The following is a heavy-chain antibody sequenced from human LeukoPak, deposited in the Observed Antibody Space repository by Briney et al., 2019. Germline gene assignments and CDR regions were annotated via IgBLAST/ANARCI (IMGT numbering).Heavy chain of an antibody. Sequence: ASVKVSCKASGYTFTSYYMHWVRQAPEQGLEWMGIINPSGGSASYAQKFQGRVTMTRDTSTSTVYMELSSLRSEDTAVYYCARGAPLIDINYDSSGYSFDYWGQGTLVTVSS. D-gene: IGHD3-22*01. J-gene: IGHJ4*02. V-gene: IGHV1-46*01. CDR2: INPSGGSA. CDR3: ARGAPLIDINYDSSGYSFDY. CDR1: GYTFTSYY.